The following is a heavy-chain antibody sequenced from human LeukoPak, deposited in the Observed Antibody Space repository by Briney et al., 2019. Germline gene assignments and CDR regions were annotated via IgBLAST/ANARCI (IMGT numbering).Heavy chain of an antibody. CDR3: ARSQVILQVFDY. CDR1: GGSISSSSYY. V-gene: IGHV4-39*01. D-gene: IGHD3-16*02. Sequence: TSETLSLTCTVSGGSISSSSYYWGWIRQSPGKGLEWIGSIYYSGSTYYNPSLKSRVTISVDTSKNQFSLKLSSVTAADTAVYYCARSQVILQVFDYWGQGTLVTVSS. J-gene: IGHJ4*02. CDR2: IYYSGST.